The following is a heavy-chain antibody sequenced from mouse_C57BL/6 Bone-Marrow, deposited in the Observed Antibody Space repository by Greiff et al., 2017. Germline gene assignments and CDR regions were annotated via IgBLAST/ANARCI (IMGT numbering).Heavy chain of an antibody. Sequence: VKLQQSGAELVKPGASVKLSCKASGYTFTSYWMHWVKQRPGQGLEWIGMIHPNSGSTNYNEKFKSKATLTVDKSSSTAYMQLSSLTSEDSAVYYGARDPAWCAYWGQGTLVTVSA. CDR3: ARDPAWCAY. J-gene: IGHJ3*01. CDR2: IHPNSGST. V-gene: IGHV1-64*01. CDR1: GYTFTSYW.